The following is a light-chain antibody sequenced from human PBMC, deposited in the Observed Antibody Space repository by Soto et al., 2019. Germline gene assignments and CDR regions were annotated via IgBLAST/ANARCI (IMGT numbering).Light chain of an antibody. CDR1: DSNIGANS. Sequence: QSVLTQPHSASGTPGQRLTVSCSGSDSNIGANSVHWFQQLPGTAPKLLISTTYQRPSGVPERFSGSKSGTSASLAISGLQSEDEADYYCAAWDDSLNGHVFGTGTKVTV. V-gene: IGLV1-44*01. CDR3: AAWDDSLNGHV. J-gene: IGLJ1*01. CDR2: TTY.